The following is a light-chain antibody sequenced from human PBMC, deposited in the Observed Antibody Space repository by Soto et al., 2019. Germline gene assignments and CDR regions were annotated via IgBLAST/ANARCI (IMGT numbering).Light chain of an antibody. Sequence: QSVLTQPASVSGSPGQSITISCTGTSSDVGGYNYVSWYQQHPGKAPKLMIYDVSNRPSGVSNRFSGSKSGNTASLTISGLQAEDEADYYCSSYTSSSTLAVFGGWTQLTVL. CDR2: DVS. CDR1: SSDVGGYNY. CDR3: SSYTSSSTLAV. J-gene: IGLJ2*01. V-gene: IGLV2-14*01.